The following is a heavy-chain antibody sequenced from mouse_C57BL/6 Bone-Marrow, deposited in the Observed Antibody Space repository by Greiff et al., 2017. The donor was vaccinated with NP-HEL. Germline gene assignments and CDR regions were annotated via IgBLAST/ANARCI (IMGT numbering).Heavy chain of an antibody. CDR2: INPSSGYT. Sequence: QVQLQQSGAELAKPGASVKLSCKASGYTFTSYWLHWVKQRPGQGLEWIGYINPSSGYTKYNQKFKDKATLTEDKSSSTAYMQLSSLTYEDSAVYYCARYHYYGSSGDYFDYWGQGTTLTVSS. CDR3: ARYHYYGSSGDYFDY. V-gene: IGHV1-7*01. D-gene: IGHD1-1*01. J-gene: IGHJ2*01. CDR1: GYTFTSYW.